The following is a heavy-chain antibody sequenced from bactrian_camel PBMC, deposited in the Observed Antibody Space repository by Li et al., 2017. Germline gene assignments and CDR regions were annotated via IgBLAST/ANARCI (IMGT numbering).Heavy chain of an antibody. D-gene: IGHD1*01. CDR2: ISDDGSKM. Sequence: HVQLVESGGDLVHPGGSLRLSCAAAGLTFRNHGMRWVRQAPGKGLEWVASISDDGSKMYYSRSVKGRFTISRDNAKNTASLQMWSLKSEDMALYICASRGDRYGEYNYWGQGTQVTVS. CDR1: GLTFRNHG. J-gene: IGHJ4*01. V-gene: IGHV3-2*01. CDR3: ASRGDRYGEYNY.